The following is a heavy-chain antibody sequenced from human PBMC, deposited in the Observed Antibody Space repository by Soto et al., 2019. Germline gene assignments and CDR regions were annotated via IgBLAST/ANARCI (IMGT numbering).Heavy chain of an antibody. CDR2: IYYSGST. J-gene: IGHJ6*02. V-gene: IGHV4-30-4*01. CDR3: ARDKKTGGNSGNYYYYGMDV. D-gene: IGHD2-21*02. CDR1: GGSISSGDYY. Sequence: SETLSLTCTVSGGSISSGDYYWSWIRQPPGKGLEWIGYIYYSGSTYYNPSLKSRVTISVDTSKNQFSLKLSSVTAADTAVYYYARDKKTGGNSGNYYYYGMDVWGQGTTVTVSS.